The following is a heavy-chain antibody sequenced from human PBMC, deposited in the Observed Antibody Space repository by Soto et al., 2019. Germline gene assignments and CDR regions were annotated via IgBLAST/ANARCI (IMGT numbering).Heavy chain of an antibody. Sequence: GASVKVSCKASGYTFTSYYMHWVRQAPGQGLEWMGIINPSGGSTSYAQKFQGRVTMTRDTSTSTVYMELSSLRSEDTAVYYCARSADYYDSSGYYHTGLFDYWGQGTLVTVS. J-gene: IGHJ4*02. CDR2: INPSGGST. V-gene: IGHV1-46*03. CDR1: GYTFTSYY. D-gene: IGHD3-22*01. CDR3: ARSADYYDSSGYYHTGLFDY.